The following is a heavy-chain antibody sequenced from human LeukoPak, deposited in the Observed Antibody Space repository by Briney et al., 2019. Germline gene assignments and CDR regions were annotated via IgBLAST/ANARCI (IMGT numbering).Heavy chain of an antibody. CDR3: ARVLSSGYDLFY. J-gene: IGHJ4*02. D-gene: IGHD5-12*01. CDR1: GYTFTGYS. CDR2: INPNSGGT. Sequence: ASVKVSCKASGYTFTGYSMHWVRQAPGQGLEWMGRINPNSGGTNYAQKFQGGVTMTRETSISTAYMELSRLRSDDTAVYYCARVLSSGYDLFYWGQGTLVTVSS. V-gene: IGHV1-2*06.